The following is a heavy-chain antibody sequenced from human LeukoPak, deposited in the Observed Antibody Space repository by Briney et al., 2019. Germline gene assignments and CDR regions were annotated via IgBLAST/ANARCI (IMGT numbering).Heavy chain of an antibody. CDR3: ARGNYYGSGSYYPFDY. CDR1: GFSFSSFW. Sequence: GGSLRLSCAASGFSFSSFWMSWVRQAPGKGLEWVASIYQDGSEKYYVDSVKGRFTISRDNARNSLYLQMNSLRAEDTAVYYCARGNYYGSGSYYPFDYWGQGTLVTVSS. D-gene: IGHD3-10*01. CDR2: IYQDGSEK. V-gene: IGHV3-7*01. J-gene: IGHJ4*02.